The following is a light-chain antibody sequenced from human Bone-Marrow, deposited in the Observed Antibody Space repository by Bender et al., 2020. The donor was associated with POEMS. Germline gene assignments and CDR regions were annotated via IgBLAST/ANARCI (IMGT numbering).Light chain of an antibody. V-gene: IGLV2-23*02. CDR2: ELS. Sequence: QSALTQPASVSGSPGQSITISCTGASSDVGTYNLVSWYQHRPGKAPKLMIFELSKRPSGISHRFSGSKSGNTASLTISGLQAEDEADYYCCSYAGSRSVLFGGGTKLTVL. CDR1: SSDVGTYNL. J-gene: IGLJ2*01. CDR3: CSYAGSRSVL.